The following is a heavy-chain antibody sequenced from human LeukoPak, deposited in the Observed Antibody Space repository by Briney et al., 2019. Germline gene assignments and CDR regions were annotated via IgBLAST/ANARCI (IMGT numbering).Heavy chain of an antibody. CDR1: EFTFSRYG. D-gene: IGHD1-26*01. CDR3: AGRIFDI. CDR2: IKEDGSEK. V-gene: IGHV3-7*01. Sequence: GGSLRLSCTASEFTFSRYGMSWVRQAPGKGLEWVANIKEDGSEKYYVDSVKGRFTISRDNAKNSLYLQMNSLRAEDTAVYYCAGRIFDIWGQGTMVTVSS. J-gene: IGHJ3*02.